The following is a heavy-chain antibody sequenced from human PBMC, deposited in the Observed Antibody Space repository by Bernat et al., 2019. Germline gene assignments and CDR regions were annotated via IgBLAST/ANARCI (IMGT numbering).Heavy chain of an antibody. D-gene: IGHD2-2*02. CDR2: ISGSGGST. CDR1: GFTFSSYA. Sequence: EVQLLESGGGLVQPGGSLRLSCAASGFTFSSYAMNWVRQAPGKGLEWVSGISGSGGSTNYADSVKGRFTISRDNSKNTVYLQMNNLRGEDTAVYYCAKGPQKYLGYWFDPWGQGTMVTVSS. V-gene: IGHV3-23*01. J-gene: IGHJ5*02. CDR3: AKGPQKYLGYWFDP.